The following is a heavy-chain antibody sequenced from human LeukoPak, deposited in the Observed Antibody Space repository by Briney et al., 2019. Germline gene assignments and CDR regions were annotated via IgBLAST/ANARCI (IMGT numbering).Heavy chain of an antibody. D-gene: IGHD5-24*01. Sequence: PGGSLRLSCAPSGFTFSSYAMSWVRQAPGKGLEWVSAISDSGDSTNYADSVKGRFTISRDNAKNSLYLQMDSLRDDDTAVYYCARDRYGDGFAHLDYWGQGALVTVSS. J-gene: IGHJ4*02. CDR2: ISDSGDST. V-gene: IGHV3-23*01. CDR3: ARDRYGDGFAHLDY. CDR1: GFTFSSYA.